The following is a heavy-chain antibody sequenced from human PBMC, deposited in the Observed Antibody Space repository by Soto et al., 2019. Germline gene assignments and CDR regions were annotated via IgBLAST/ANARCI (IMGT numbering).Heavy chain of an antibody. J-gene: IGHJ5*02. D-gene: IGHD6-13*01. V-gene: IGHV1-2*04. Sequence: EASVKLSCKASGYTFTGYYMHWVRQAPGQGLEWMGWINPNSGGTNYAQKFQGWVTMTRDTSISTAYMELSRLRSDDTAVYYCARSRISRSGYSPGSAPWGKGTLVTVS. CDR1: GYTFTGYY. CDR3: ARSRISRSGYSPGSAP. CDR2: INPNSGGT.